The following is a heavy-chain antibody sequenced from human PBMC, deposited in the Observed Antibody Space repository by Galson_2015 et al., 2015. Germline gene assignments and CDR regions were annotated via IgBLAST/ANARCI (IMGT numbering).Heavy chain of an antibody. CDR2: IRSSGTTL. J-gene: IGHJ5*02. CDR1: GFTFSSYE. Sequence: SLRLSCAASGFTFSSYEMNWVRQAPGKGLAWVSYIRSSGTTLYYADSVKGRFTISRDNAKNSLYLQMNSLRAEDTAVYYCARSRVPSELDLWGQGTLVTVSS. CDR3: ARSRVPSELDL. V-gene: IGHV3-48*03. D-gene: IGHD1-7*01.